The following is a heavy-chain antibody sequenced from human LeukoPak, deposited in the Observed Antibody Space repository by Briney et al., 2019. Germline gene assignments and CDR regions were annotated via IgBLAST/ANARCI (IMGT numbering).Heavy chain of an antibody. CDR1: GFTFSSYA. CDR3: ANLIAVAGRYYGMDV. Sequence: GGSLRLSCAASGFTFSSYAMSWVRQAPGKGLEWVSVISGSGGSTYCADSVKGRFTISRDNSENTLYLQMNSLRAEDTAVYYCANLIAVAGRYYGMDVWGQGTTVTVSS. J-gene: IGHJ6*02. V-gene: IGHV3-23*01. D-gene: IGHD6-19*01. CDR2: ISGSGGST.